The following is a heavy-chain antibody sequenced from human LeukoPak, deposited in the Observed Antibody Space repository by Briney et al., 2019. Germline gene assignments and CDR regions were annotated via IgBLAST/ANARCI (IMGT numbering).Heavy chain of an antibody. V-gene: IGHV4-4*08. CDR1: GGSISSFY. Sequence: PSETLSLTCTVSGGSISSFYWSWIRQPPGKGLEGIGFFHATRSTNYNPSLKSRVSISVDTSKNQVSLGLNSVTAADTAVYYCARGDPTGRPGIGFDFWGQGTLVTVSS. CDR3: ARGDPTGRPGIGFDF. CDR2: FHATRST. D-gene: IGHD1-26*01. J-gene: IGHJ4*02.